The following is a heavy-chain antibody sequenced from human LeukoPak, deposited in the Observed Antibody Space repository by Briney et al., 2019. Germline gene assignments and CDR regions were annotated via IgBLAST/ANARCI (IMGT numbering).Heavy chain of an antibody. CDR2: ISGSGGST. CDR1: GFTFSDYY. V-gene: IGHV3-23*01. CDR3: AKDSFLWFGELLYPTIDY. Sequence: GGSLRLSCAASGFTFSDYYMSWVRQAPGKGLEWVSAISGSGGSTYYADSVKGRFTISRDNSKNTLYLQMNSLRAEDTAVYYCAKDSFLWFGELLYPTIDYWGQGTLVTVSS. D-gene: IGHD3-10*01. J-gene: IGHJ4*02.